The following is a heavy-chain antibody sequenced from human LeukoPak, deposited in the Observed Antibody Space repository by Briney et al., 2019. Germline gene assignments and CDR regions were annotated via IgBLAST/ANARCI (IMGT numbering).Heavy chain of an antibody. D-gene: IGHD3-16*02. J-gene: IGHJ6*03. Sequence: GGSLRLSCAASGFTFSSYAMSWVRQAPGKGLEWVSAISGSGGSTYYADSVKGRFTISRDNSKNTLYLQMTSLRAEDTAVYYCARGPIDDYYYSYMDVWGKGTTVTVSS. V-gene: IGHV3-23*01. CDR1: GFTFSSYA. CDR3: ARGPIDDYYYSYMDV. CDR2: ISGSGGST.